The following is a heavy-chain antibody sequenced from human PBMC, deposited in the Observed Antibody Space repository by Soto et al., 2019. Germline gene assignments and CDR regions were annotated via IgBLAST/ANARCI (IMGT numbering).Heavy chain of an antibody. CDR2: INSDGSSI. CDR3: ARLPVDTITSLDY. Sequence: EVQLEESGGDLVQPGGFLRLSCATSGFTFSRYWMHWVRQVPGKGLVWVSRINSDGSSISYSDSVKGRFTISRDNAKNTLYLQMNSLRVEDTAVYYSARLPVDTITSLDYWGQGTLVTVSS. D-gene: IGHD3-3*01. CDR1: GFTFSRYW. J-gene: IGHJ4*02. V-gene: IGHV3-74*01.